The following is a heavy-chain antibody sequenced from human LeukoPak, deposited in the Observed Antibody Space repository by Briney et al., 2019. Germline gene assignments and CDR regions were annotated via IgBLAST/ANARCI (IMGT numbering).Heavy chain of an antibody. CDR2: ISSNGGST. CDR3: AKFKSGYDYRHFDY. D-gene: IGHD5-12*01. V-gene: IGHV3-64*01. Sequence: PGGSLRLSCAASGFTFSSYAMSWVRQAPGKGLEYVSAISSNGGSTYYANSVKGRFTISRDNSKNTLYLQMGSLRAEDTAVYYCAKFKSGYDYRHFDYWGQGTLVTVSS. CDR1: GFTFSSYA. J-gene: IGHJ4*02.